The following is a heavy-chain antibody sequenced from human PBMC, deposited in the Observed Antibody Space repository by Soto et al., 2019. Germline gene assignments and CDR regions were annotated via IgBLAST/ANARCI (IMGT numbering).Heavy chain of an antibody. CDR1: GYTFTSYD. D-gene: IGHD3-3*01. V-gene: IGHV1-8*01. Sequence: ASVKVSCKASGYTFTSYDINWVRQATGQGLEWMGWMNPNSGNTGYAQKFQGRVTMTRNTSISTAYMELSSLRSEDTAVYYCATHTNYDFWRGYYPAMDVWGQATTVNVSS. J-gene: IGHJ6*01. CDR3: ATHTNYDFWRGYYPAMDV. CDR2: MNPNSGNT.